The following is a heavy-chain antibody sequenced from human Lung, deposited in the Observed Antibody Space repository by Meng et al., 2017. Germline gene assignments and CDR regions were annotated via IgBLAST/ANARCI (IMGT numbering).Heavy chain of an antibody. V-gene: IGHV3-30*01. J-gene: IGHJ4*02. CDR1: GFTFSRNA. Sequence: QGQLVGSGGGGVQPGRSLRLSCAASGFTFSRNAMHWVRQAPGKGLEWVAAISYDGSNQHYADSVKGRFTISRDNSENTLYLQMNSLRAEDTAVYYCARNNYGDYYFDYWGQGTLVTVSS. CDR2: ISYDGSNQ. D-gene: IGHD4-17*01. CDR3: ARNNYGDYYFDY.